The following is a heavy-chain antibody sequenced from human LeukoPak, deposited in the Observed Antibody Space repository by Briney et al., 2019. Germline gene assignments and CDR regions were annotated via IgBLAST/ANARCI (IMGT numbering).Heavy chain of an antibody. Sequence: GGSLRLSCAAPGFTFSSHWMHWVRQAPGKGLVWVSRINSDGSSISYADSVKGRFTISRDNAKNTLYLQMNSLRAEDTAIYYCTRVGYIDEGIDYWGQGTLVTVSS. CDR3: TRVGYIDEGIDY. J-gene: IGHJ4*02. V-gene: IGHV3-74*01. D-gene: IGHD5-24*01. CDR2: INSDGSSI. CDR1: GFTFSSHW.